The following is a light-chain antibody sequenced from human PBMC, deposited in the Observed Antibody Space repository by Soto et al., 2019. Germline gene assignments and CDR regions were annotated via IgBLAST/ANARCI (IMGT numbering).Light chain of an antibody. Sequence: QSALTQPASVSGSPGQSITISCTGTNSDVGGYNYVSWYQHHPGKAPKLMVFEVSNRPSGVSHRFSGSKSGNTASLTIAGLQAEDEADYYCSSFTSSSTRVFGTGTQLTVL. J-gene: IGLJ1*01. CDR3: SSFTSSSTRV. V-gene: IGLV2-14*01. CDR1: NSDVGGYNY. CDR2: EVS.